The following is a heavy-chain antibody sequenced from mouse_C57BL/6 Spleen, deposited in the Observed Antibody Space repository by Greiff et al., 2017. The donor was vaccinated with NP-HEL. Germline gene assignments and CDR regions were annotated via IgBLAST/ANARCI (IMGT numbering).Heavy chain of an antibody. CDR2: IDPSDSET. V-gene: IGHV1-52*01. CDR1: GYTFTSYW. Sequence: QVQLQQPGAELVRPGSSVKLSCKASGYTFTSYWMHWVKQRPIQGLEWIGNIDPSDSETHYNQKFKDKATLTVDKSSSTAYMQLSSLTSEDSAVYYCARLGYYGSSYCDYWGQGTTLTVSS. D-gene: IGHD1-1*01. CDR3: ARLGYYGSSYCDY. J-gene: IGHJ2*01.